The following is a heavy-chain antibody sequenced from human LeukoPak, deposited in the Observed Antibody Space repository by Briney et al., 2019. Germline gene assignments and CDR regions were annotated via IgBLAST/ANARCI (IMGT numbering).Heavy chain of an antibody. CDR1: GGSFSGYY. V-gene: IGHV4-34*01. J-gene: IGHJ4*02. Sequence: PSETLSLTCAVYGGSFSGYYWSWIRQPPGKGLEWIGEINHSGSTNYNPSLKSRVTISVDTSKNQFSLNLISLTTADTAVYYCARDGARQLWGQGTLVTVSS. D-gene: IGHD1-1*01. CDR3: ARDGARQL. CDR2: INHSGST.